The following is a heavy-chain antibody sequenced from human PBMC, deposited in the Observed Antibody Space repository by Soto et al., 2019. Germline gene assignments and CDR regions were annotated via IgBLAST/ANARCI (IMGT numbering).Heavy chain of an antibody. CDR1: GGSISSGGYY. Sequence: QVQLQESGPGLLKPSQTLSLTCTVSGGSISSGGYYWSWIRQHPGKGLEWIGYIYYSGSTYYNPSLKSRVTISIDTSKNQSSLKLSSVTAADTAVYYCAGVRGISVFDYWGQGTVVTVSS. V-gene: IGHV4-31*03. CDR3: AGVRGISVFDY. CDR2: IYYSGST. J-gene: IGHJ4*02. D-gene: IGHD3-10*01.